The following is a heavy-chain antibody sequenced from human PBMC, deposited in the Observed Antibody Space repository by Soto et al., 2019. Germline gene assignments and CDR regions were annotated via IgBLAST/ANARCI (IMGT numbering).Heavy chain of an antibody. CDR1: GFTFSSYA. D-gene: IGHD3-9*01. CDR3: AHFDWFIDY. J-gene: IGHJ4*02. V-gene: IGHV3-23*01. CDR2: ISGSGAST. Sequence: GGSLRLSCAASGFTFSSYAMSWVRQAPGKGLEWVSAISGSGASTYYADSVKGRFTISRDSSKNTLYLQMNSLRAEDTAVYYCAHFDWFIDYWGQGTLVTVSS.